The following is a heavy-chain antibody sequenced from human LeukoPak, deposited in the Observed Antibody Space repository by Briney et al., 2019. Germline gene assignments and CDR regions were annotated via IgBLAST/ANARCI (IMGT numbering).Heavy chain of an antibody. CDR2: IYYSGST. CDR3: ARGAYSNYVGFVDY. Sequence: KPSETLSLTCTVSGGSISSGGYYWSWIRQHPGKGLEWIGYIYYSGSTNYNPSLKSRVTISVDTSKNQFSLKLSSVTAADTAVYYCARGAYSNYVGFVDYWGQGTLVTVSS. CDR1: GGSISSGGYY. V-gene: IGHV4-31*03. D-gene: IGHD4-11*01. J-gene: IGHJ4*02.